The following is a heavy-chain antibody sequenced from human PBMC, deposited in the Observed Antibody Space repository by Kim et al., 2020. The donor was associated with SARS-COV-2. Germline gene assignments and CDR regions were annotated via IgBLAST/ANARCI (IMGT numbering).Heavy chain of an antibody. J-gene: IGHJ4*02. V-gene: IGHV3-23*01. D-gene: IGHD5-18*01. CDR2: ISGSGGST. CDR1: GFTFNNYA. CDR3: AKEYLEMVTRGYFDY. Sequence: GGSLRLSCAASGFTFNNYAMTWVRQAPGKGLEWVSVISGSGGSTHYADSVKGRFTISRDNSKNMLYLQMNSLRAEDTAVYYCAKEYLEMVTRGYFDYWGQGTLVTVSS.